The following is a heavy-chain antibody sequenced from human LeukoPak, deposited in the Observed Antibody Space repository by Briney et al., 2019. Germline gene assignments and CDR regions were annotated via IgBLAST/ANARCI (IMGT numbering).Heavy chain of an antibody. V-gene: IGHV3-23*01. CDR3: AKAPTSYCSSSSCYEGASDY. Sequence: PGGSLRLSCAASGFTFRNSAMSWVRQAPGKGLEWVSSIRCSGANTYYADSVKGRFTISRDNSKNTLYLQMNSLRAEDTAVYYCAKAPTSYCSSSSCYEGASDYWGQGTLVTVSS. J-gene: IGHJ4*02. CDR2: IRCSGANT. D-gene: IGHD2-2*01. CDR1: GFTFRNSA.